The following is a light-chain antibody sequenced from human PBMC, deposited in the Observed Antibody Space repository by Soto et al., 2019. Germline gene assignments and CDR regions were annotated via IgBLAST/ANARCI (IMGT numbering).Light chain of an antibody. J-gene: IGKJ1*01. V-gene: IGKV3-20*01. Sequence: EIVLTQSPGTLSLSPGERATLSCRASESVSDNYLAWYQQRSGQAPRLVIYGASSRASAVPDRFSGSGSGADFTLTISRLEPEDFAVYYCQQYYSSPWTFGLGTKVDIK. CDR1: ESVSDNY. CDR3: QQYYSSPWT. CDR2: GAS.